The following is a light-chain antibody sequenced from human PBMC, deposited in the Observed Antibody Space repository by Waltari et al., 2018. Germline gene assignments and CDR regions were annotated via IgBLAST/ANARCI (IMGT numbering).Light chain of an antibody. CDR1: QSIINY. Sequence: DIQMTQSPSSLSASVGDRVTITCRASQSIINYLNWYQQKPAKAPKLLIYAASSLQSGLPSRFSGSGSGTDFTLTISSLQPEDFATYFCQQSYTTPRTFGGGTNVEIK. V-gene: IGKV1-39*01. CDR2: AAS. J-gene: IGKJ4*01. CDR3: QQSYTTPRT.